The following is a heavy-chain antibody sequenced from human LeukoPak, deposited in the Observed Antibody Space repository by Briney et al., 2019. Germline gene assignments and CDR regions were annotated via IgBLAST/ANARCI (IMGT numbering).Heavy chain of an antibody. CDR1: GGSISSYY. CDR2: IYYSGST. D-gene: IGHD4-17*01. J-gene: IGHJ4*02. Sequence: SETLSLTCTVSGGSISSYYWSWIRQPPGKGLEWIGYIYYSGSTNYNPSLKSRVTISVDTSKNQFSLKLSSVTAADTAVYYCARVGGTVTTPFDYWGQGTLVTVSS. V-gene: IGHV4-59*01. CDR3: ARVGGTVTTPFDY.